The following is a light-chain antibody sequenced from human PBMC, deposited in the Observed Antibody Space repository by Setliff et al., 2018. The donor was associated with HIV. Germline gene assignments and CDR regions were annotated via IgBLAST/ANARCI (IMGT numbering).Light chain of an antibody. V-gene: IGLV2-23*02. CDR3: CSYVGGYF. J-gene: IGLJ1*01. CDR2: EVT. CDR1: SSDVGRYNT. Sequence: QSALTQPASVSGSPGQSITTSCTGTSSDVGRYNTVSWYQQHPGKAPKLMIYEVTKRPPGISDRFSASKSGNTASLTISGIQAEDEADYYCCSYVGGYFFGTGTKVTVL.